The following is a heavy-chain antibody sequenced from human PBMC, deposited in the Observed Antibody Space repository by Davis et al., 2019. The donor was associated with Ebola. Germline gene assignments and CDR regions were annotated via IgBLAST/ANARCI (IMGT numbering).Heavy chain of an antibody. CDR2: IYYSGST. D-gene: IGHD3-3*01. CDR3: ARALGTYDFWSGYPSVVWFDP. Sequence: SETLSLTCTVSGGSVSSGSYYWSWIRQPPGKGLEWIGYIYYSGSTNYNPSLKSRVTISVDTSKNQFSLKLSSVTAADTAVYYCARALGTYDFWSGYPSVVWFDPWGQGTLVTVSS. CDR1: GGSVSSGSYY. J-gene: IGHJ5*02. V-gene: IGHV4-61*01.